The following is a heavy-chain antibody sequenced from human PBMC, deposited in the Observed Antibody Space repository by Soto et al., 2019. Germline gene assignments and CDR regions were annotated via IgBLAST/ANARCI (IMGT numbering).Heavy chain of an antibody. CDR2: IYYSGIA. CDR3: VRTVVTPRSFDY. CDR1: GGSISNGYY. J-gene: IGHJ4*02. V-gene: IGHV4-31*03. Sequence: SETLSLTCTASGGSISNGYYWSWIRQHPGKGLEWIGYIYYSGIAYYNPSLESRVTISVDTSKNHFSLKLSSVTAADTAVYYCVRTVVTPRSFDYWGQGTLVTVSS. D-gene: IGHD2-15*01.